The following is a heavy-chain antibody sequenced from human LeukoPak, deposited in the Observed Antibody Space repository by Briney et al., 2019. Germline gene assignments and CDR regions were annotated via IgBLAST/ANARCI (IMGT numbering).Heavy chain of an antibody. CDR3: ARSHGWPKGYYYYMDV. D-gene: IGHD2-15*01. Sequence: PSETLSLTCTVSGGSIRDYYWSWIRQPPGKGLEWIGYIYYSGSTNYNPSLKSRVTISVDTSKNQFSLKLSSVTAADTAVYYCARSHGWPKGYYYYMDVWGKGTTVTVSS. CDR1: GGSIRDYY. CDR2: IYYSGST. V-gene: IGHV4-59*01. J-gene: IGHJ6*03.